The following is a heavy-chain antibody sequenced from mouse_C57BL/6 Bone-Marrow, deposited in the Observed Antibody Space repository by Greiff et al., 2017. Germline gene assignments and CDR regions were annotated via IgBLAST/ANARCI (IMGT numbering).Heavy chain of an antibody. V-gene: IGHV1-82*01. CDR3: VSYYYGSSNPFDY. Sequence: VNVVESGPELVKPGASVKISCKASGYAFSSSWMNWVKQRPGKGLEWIGRIYPGDGDTNYNGKFKGKATLTADKSSSTAYMQLSSLTSEDSAVYFCVSYYYGSSNPFDYWGQGTTLTVSS. CDR2: IYPGDGDT. J-gene: IGHJ2*01. CDR1: GYAFSSSW. D-gene: IGHD1-1*01.